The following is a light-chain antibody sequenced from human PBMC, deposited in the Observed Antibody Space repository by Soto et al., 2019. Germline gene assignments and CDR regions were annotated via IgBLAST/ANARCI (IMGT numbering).Light chain of an antibody. Sequence: QSALTQPPSASGSPGQSVTISCTGTSSDVGGYNYVSWYQQHPGKAPKLMIYEVTKRPSGVPDRSSGSKSGNTASLTVSGLQAEDEGDYYCSSYAGSNIVFGGGTQLTVL. CDR2: EVT. CDR3: SSYAGSNIV. V-gene: IGLV2-8*01. J-gene: IGLJ2*01. CDR1: SSDVGGYNY.